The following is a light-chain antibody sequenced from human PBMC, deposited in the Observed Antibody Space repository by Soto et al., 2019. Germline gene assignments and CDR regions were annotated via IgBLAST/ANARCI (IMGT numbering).Light chain of an antibody. CDR1: SGSIASNY. J-gene: IGLJ3*02. Sequence: NFMLTQPHSVSESPGKTVIISCTRSSGSIASNYVQGYQQRPGSSPTTVIYEDNQSPSGVPDRFSGSIDSSSNSASLTISGLETEDEADYYCQSYDATNQVFGGGTKLTVL. CDR2: EDN. V-gene: IGLV6-57*01. CDR3: QSYDATNQV.